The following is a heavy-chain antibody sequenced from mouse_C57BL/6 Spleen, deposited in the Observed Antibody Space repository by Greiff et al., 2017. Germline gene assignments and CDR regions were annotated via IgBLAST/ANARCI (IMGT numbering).Heavy chain of an antibody. CDR3: ARKTAQASWFAY. D-gene: IGHD3-2*02. J-gene: IGHJ3*01. Sequence: QVQLQQPGAELVKPGASVKMSCKASGYTFTSYWITWVKQRPGQGLEWIGDISPGSGSTNYNEQFTSKATLAVDTSSSTAYMQLSSLTSEDSAVYYCARKTAQASWFAYWGQGTLVTVSA. V-gene: IGHV1-55*01. CDR2: ISPGSGST. CDR1: GYTFTSYW.